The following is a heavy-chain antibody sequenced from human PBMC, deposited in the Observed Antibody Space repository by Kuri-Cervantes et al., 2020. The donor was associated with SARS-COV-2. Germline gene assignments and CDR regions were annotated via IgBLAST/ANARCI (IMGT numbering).Heavy chain of an antibody. V-gene: IGHV1-18*01. J-gene: IGHJ4*02. D-gene: IGHD6-19*01. CDR2: ISAYNGNT. CDR3: ATTPYSSGWTDYYFDY. CDR1: GYTFTSYG. Sequence: ASVKVSCKASGYTFTSYGISWVRQAPGQGLEWMGWISAYNGNTNYAQKLQGRVTMTTDTSTSTAYMELRSLRSDDTAVYYCATTPYSSGWTDYYFDYWGQGTRVTVSS.